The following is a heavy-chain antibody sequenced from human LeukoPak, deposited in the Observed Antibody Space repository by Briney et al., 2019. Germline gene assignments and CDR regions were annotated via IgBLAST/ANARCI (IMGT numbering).Heavy chain of an antibody. J-gene: IGHJ4*02. D-gene: IGHD3-10*01. CDR1: GDSVSSDSAA. CDR2: TYYRSKWYN. CDR3: ARNYLGLEWFGELLVGSFDF. V-gene: IGHV6-1*01. Sequence: SQTLSLTCAISGDSVSSDSAAWNWIRQSPSRGLEWLGRTYYRSKWYNDYAASVKSRITINPDTSKNQFSLQVNSVTPEDTAIYYCARNYLGLEWFGELLVGSFDFWGQGTLVTVSS.